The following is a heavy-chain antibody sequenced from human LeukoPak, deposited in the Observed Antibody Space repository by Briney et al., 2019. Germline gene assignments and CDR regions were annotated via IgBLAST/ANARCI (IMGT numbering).Heavy chain of an antibody. D-gene: IGHD5-18*01. J-gene: IGHJ4*02. CDR2: ISGNGGST. V-gene: IGHV3-23*01. CDR1: GFPFSSCA. Sequence: GGSLRLSCAASGFPFSSCAMSWVRQAPGKGLEWVSAISGNGGSTYYADSVKGRFTISRDNSKNTLYLQLNSLRAEDTAVDFCSTGRGYNFGPDYGGQGPMVTVFS. CDR3: STGRGYNFGPDY.